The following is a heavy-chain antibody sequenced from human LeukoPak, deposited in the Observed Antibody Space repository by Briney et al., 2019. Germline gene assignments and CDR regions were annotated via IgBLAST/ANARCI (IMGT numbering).Heavy chain of an antibody. CDR1: GFTFSDYY. V-gene: IGHV3-23*01. CDR2: ISGSGGST. CDR3: ASGRYYYDSSPIFDP. D-gene: IGHD3-22*01. Sequence: GGSLRLSCAASGFTFSDYYMSWIRQAPGKGLEWVSAISGSGGSTYYADSVKGRFTISRDNSKNTLYLQMNSLRAEDTAVYYCASGRYYYDSSPIFDPWGQGTLVTVSS. J-gene: IGHJ5*02.